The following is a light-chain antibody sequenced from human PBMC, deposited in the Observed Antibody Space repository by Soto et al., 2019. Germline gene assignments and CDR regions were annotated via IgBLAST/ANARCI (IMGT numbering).Light chain of an antibody. J-gene: IGKJ1*01. CDR3: QELSTYPRT. Sequence: DIQLTQSPSFLSASVGDTVTITCRASQGISTYLAWYQQKPGKAPKNLIYGASTLQSGVPSRFSGSGSGTEFTLTISSLQPEDFATYYCQELSTYPRTFGQGTKVEIK. V-gene: IGKV1-9*01. CDR2: GAS. CDR1: QGISTY.